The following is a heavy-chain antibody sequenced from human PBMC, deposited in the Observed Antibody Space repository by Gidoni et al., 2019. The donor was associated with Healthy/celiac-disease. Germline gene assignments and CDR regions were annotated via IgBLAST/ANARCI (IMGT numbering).Heavy chain of an antibody. J-gene: IGHJ5*02. CDR3: AKPSGYSSSWYWFDP. CDR1: GFPFSSYA. Sequence: EVQLLESGGGLVQPGGSLRLSCAASGFPFSSYAMSWVRQAPGKGLEWVSAISGSGGSTYYADSVKGRFTISRDNSKNTLYLQMNSLRAEDTAVYYCAKPSGYSSSWYWFDPWGQGTLVTVSS. D-gene: IGHD6-13*01. CDR2: ISGSGGST. V-gene: IGHV3-23*01.